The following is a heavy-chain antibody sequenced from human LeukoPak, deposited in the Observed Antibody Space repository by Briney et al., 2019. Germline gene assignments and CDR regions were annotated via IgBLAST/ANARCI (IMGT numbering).Heavy chain of an antibody. J-gene: IGHJ4*02. D-gene: IGHD1-14*01. CDR3: ARAYNRATFDY. V-gene: IGHV4-39*01. Sequence: NPSETLSLTCTVSGGSISNSGYYWGWIRQPPGKGLEWIGSIYYSGDTYYNPSLKSRVTISVDTSKNQFSLKLSSVTAAGTTVYYCARAYNRATFDYWGQGTLVTVSS. CDR1: GGSISNSGYY. CDR2: IYYSGDT.